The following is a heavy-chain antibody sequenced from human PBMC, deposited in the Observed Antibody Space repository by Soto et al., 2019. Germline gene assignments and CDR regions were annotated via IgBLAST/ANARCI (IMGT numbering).Heavy chain of an antibody. CDR1: GFTFSSYA. CDR2: IKSKTDGGTT. D-gene: IGHD6-19*01. V-gene: IGHV3-15*01. CDR3: TSRREIAVAGTLYYYGMDV. J-gene: IGHJ6*02. Sequence: VQLVESGGGVVQPGRSLRLSCAASGFTFSSYAMHWVRQAPGKGLEWVGRIKSKTDGGTTDYAAPVKGRFTISRDDSKNTLYLQMNSLKTEDTAVYYCTSRREIAVAGTLYYYGMDVWGQGTTVTVSS.